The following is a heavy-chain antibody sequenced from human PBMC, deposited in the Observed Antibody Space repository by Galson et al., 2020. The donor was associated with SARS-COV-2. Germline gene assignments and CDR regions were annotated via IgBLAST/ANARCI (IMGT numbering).Heavy chain of an antibody. D-gene: IGHD6-19*01. CDR2: IYYSGST. CDR1: GGSISSSSYY. Sequence: ASETLSLTCTVSGGSISSSSYYWGWIRQPPGKGLEWIGSIYYSGSTYYNPSLKSRVTISVDTSKNQFSLKLSSVTAADTAVYYCARDLTQWLVVLSDNGAFDIWGQGTMVTVSS. V-gene: IGHV4-39*07. CDR3: ARDLTQWLVVLSDNGAFDI. J-gene: IGHJ3*02.